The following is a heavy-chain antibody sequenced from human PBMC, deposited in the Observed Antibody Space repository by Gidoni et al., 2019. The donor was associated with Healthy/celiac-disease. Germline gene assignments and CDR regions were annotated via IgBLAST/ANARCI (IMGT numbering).Heavy chain of an antibody. J-gene: IGHJ5*02. CDR2: ISAYNGNT. V-gene: IGHV1-18*01. Sequence: QVQLVQSGAEVKKPGASVKVSCKASGSTFTSYGISWVRQAPGQGLEWMGWISAYNGNTNYAQKLQGRVTMTTDTSTSTAYMELRSLRSDDTAVYYCARPVLLWFGELSESGWFDPWGQGTLVTVSS. D-gene: IGHD3-10*01. CDR1: GSTFTSYG. CDR3: ARPVLLWFGELSESGWFDP.